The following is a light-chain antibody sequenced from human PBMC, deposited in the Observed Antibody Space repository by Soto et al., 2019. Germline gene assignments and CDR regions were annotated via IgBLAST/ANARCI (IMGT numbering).Light chain of an antibody. CDR2: ASS. CDR1: QDILSW. Sequence: DIQMTQSPSSVSASVGDTVTITCRASQDILSWLAWYQQKPGEAPRFLIYASSNLQSGVPSRFSGSRSGTEFTLTISSLQPEDFATYYCQQANTFPITFGPGTRLDIK. CDR3: QQANTFPIT. J-gene: IGKJ3*01. V-gene: IGKV1-12*01.